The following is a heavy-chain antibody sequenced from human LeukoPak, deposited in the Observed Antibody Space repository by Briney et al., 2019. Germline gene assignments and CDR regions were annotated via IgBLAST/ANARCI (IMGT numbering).Heavy chain of an antibody. V-gene: IGHV3-23*01. CDR3: AKGRRTSCYSGVDY. CDR1: GFTFSSYA. Sequence: GGSLRLSCAASGFTFSSYAMSWVRQAPGKGLESVSAISGSGGSTYYADSVKGRFTISRDNSKNTLYLQMNSLRAEDTAVYYCAKGRRTSCYSGVDYWGQGTLVTVSS. J-gene: IGHJ4*02. CDR2: ISGSGGST. D-gene: IGHD2-2*01.